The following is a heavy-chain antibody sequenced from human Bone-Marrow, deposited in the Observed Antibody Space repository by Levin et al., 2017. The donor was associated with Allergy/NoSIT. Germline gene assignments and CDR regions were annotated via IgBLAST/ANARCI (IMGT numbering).Heavy chain of an antibody. CDR1: GYTFTAYF. CDR2: INPNSGGP. CDR3: ARLDYAFWSDAVDYLGQGTRGTVSSGESSPPHSFLNSEAVDY. D-gene: IGHD3-3*01. V-gene: IGHV1-2*06. J-gene: IGHJ4*02. Sequence: ASVKVSCKASGYTFTAYFIHWVRQAPGQGLEWMGRINPNSGGPNYAQKFQGRVTMSRDKSISTTYMELSRLRSDDTAVYYCARLDYAFWSDAVDYLGQGTRGTVSSGESSPPHSFLNSEAVDYWGQGTLVTVSS.